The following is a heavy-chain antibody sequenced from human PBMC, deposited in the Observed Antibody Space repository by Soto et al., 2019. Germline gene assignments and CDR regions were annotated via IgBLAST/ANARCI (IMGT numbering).Heavy chain of an antibody. J-gene: IGHJ4*02. Sequence: EVQLVESGGGLVQPGGSLRLSCTASGFTFSSYWMTWVRQAPGQGLEWVANIYPGGSETYYVESVKGRFTISRDNTRNSLSLQMNSLRAEDTAVYFCARDRGSGLYRAGSDYWGQGTQVTVSS. CDR2: IYPGGSET. CDR1: GFTFSSYW. D-gene: IGHD6-19*01. CDR3: ARDRGSGLYRAGSDY. V-gene: IGHV3-7*01.